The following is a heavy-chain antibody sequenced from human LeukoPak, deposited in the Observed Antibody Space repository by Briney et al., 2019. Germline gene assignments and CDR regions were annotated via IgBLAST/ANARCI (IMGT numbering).Heavy chain of an antibody. CDR3: VRAVASNYGNFDY. D-gene: IGHD3-10*01. CDR2: TNPAGTTT. CDR1: EFTFSTYW. Sequence: PGGSLRLSCAASEFTFSTYWMHCVRQAPGKWLEWLSRTNPAGTTTYYADSVKGRFTISRDNAKQTLSLQMNSLRAEDSALCYCVRAVASNYGNFDYWGQGTRVTVSS. V-gene: IGHV3-74*01. J-gene: IGHJ4*02.